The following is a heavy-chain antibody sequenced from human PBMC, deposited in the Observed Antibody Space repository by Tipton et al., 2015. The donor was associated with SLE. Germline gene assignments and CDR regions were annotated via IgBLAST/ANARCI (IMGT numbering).Heavy chain of an antibody. V-gene: IGHV1-2*02. CDR3: ARNGGGLGY. CDR1: GYTFTDYY. D-gene: IGHD3-16*01. J-gene: IGHJ4*02. CDR2: INPNSGGT. Sequence: QLVQSGAEVKMPGASVRVSCKVSGYTFTDYYIHWVRQAPGQGLEWMGFINPNSGGTNYAQKFQGRVTMTRDTSISTAYMELTSLRFEDTAVYYCARNGGGLGYWGQGTLVTVSS.